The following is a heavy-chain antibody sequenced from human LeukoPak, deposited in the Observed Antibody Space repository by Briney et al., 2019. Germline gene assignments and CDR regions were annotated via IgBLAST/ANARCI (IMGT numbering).Heavy chain of an antibody. CDR2: ISAGGDFV. D-gene: IGHD1-26*01. Sequence: GGSLRLSCAASGFPFSTHSLNWVRQAPGKGLEWVSSISAGGDFVYYGDSVKGRFTMSRDNAKNSLYLQMNSLRAEDTAVYYCASADTTRYYFDYWGQGTLVTVSS. CDR3: ASADTTRYYFDY. J-gene: IGHJ4*02. CDR1: GFPFSTHS. V-gene: IGHV3-21*01.